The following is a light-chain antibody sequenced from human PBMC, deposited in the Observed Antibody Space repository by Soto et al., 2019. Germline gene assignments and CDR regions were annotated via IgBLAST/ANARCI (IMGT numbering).Light chain of an antibody. Sequence: DIQLTQSPSFLSASVGDRVTITCRASQGISSYLAWYQQKPGKAPKLLIYAASTLQSGVPSRFSGSGSGTEFTLTISILQPEDSATYYCQQLNSYPPMYTFGQGTQLEIK. CDR2: AAS. J-gene: IGKJ2*01. CDR3: QQLNSYPPMYT. CDR1: QGISSY. V-gene: IGKV1-9*01.